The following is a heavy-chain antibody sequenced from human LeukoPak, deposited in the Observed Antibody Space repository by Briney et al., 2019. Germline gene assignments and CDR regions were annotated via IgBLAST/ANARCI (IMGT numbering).Heavy chain of an antibody. CDR2: INHSGST. J-gene: IGHJ4*02. CDR3: ARTSSSTDY. D-gene: IGHD6-6*01. CDR1: GGSFSGYY. V-gene: IGHV4-34*01. Sequence: PSETLSLTCAVYGGSFSGYYWSWIRQPPGKGLEWIGEINHSGSTNYNPSLKSRVTISVDTSKNQFSLKLSSVTAADTAVYYCARTSSSTDYRGQGTLVTVSS.